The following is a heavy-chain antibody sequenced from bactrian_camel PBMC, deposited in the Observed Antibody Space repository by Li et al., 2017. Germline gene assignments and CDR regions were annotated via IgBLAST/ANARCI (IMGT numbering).Heavy chain of an antibody. Sequence: ASGFTFNNYHMTWVRQVPGKGLNWVSTIDNGVSTYADSVKGRFTISRDNAKSMLYLQMNSLKSEDTALYYCATRSGMTAIQALGDESDFGYWGQGTQVTVS. V-gene: IGHV3S28*01. D-gene: IGHD3*01. CDR3: ATRSGMTAIQALGDESDFGY. CDR2: IDNGVST. J-gene: IGHJ6*01. CDR1: GFTFNNYH.